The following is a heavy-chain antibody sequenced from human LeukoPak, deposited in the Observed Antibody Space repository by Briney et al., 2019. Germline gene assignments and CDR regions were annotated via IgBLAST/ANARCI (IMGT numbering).Heavy chain of an antibody. CDR2: INHSGST. Sequence: SETLSLTCAVYGGSFSGYYWSWIRQPPGKGLEWIGEINHSGSTNYNPSLKSRATISVDTSKNQLSLKLSSVTAADTAIYYCARDAKYYYGSRTYFFFEYWGQGTLLSVSS. CDR3: ARDAKYYYGSRTYFFFEY. J-gene: IGHJ4*02. V-gene: IGHV4-34*01. D-gene: IGHD3-10*01. CDR1: GGSFSGYY.